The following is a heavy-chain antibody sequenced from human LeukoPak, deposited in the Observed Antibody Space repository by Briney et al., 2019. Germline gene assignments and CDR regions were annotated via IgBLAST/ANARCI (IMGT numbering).Heavy chain of an antibody. Sequence: PGGSLRLSCAASGFTFSSYSMNWVRQAPGKGLEWVSFISSGSIYIYYADSVKGRFTISRDNAKNSLYLQMNSLRVKDTAVYYCASSSSGHDYWGQGTLVTVSS. CDR2: ISSGSIYI. D-gene: IGHD6-19*01. CDR1: GFTFSSYS. V-gene: IGHV3-21*01. CDR3: ASSSSGHDY. J-gene: IGHJ4*02.